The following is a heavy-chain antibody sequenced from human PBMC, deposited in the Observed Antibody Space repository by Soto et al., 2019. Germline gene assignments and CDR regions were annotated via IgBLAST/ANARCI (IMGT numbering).Heavy chain of an antibody. CDR2: IYSGGST. CDR3: ARGLLRFLEWLPPIDY. CDR1: GFTVSSNY. Sequence: GGSLRLSCAASGFTVSSNYMSWVRQAPGKGLEWVSVIYSGGSTYYADSVKGRFTISRDNSKNTLYLQMNSLRAEDTAVYYCARGLLRFLEWLPPIDYWGQGTLVTVSS. J-gene: IGHJ4*02. V-gene: IGHV3-66*01. D-gene: IGHD3-3*01.